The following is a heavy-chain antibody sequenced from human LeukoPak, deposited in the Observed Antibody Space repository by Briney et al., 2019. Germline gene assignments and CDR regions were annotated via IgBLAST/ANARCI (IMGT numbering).Heavy chain of an antibody. CDR1: GYTFTGYY. D-gene: IGHD1-26*01. CDR2: INPNSGGT. CDR3: ARGSTWGSGSYLPDY. J-gene: IGHJ4*02. V-gene: IGHV1-2*02. Sequence: ASVKVSCKASGYTFTGYYMHWVRQAPGQGLEWMGWINPNSGGTNYAQKFQGRVTMTRDTSISTAYMELSRLRSDDTAVYYCARGSTWGSGSYLPDYWGQGTLVTVSS.